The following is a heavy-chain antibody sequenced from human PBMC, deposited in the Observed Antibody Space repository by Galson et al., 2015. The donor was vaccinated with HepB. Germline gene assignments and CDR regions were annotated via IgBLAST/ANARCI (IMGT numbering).Heavy chain of an antibody. CDR3: ARDPYYYYGSGA. J-gene: IGHJ4*02. V-gene: IGHV3-30-3*01. Sequence: SLRLSCAASGFTFSSYAMHWVRQAPGKGLEWVAVISYDGSNKYYADSVKGRFTISRDNSKNTLYLQMNSLRSDDTAVYYCARDPYYYYGSGAWGQGTLVTVSS. CDR2: ISYDGSNK. D-gene: IGHD3-10*01. CDR1: GFTFSSYA.